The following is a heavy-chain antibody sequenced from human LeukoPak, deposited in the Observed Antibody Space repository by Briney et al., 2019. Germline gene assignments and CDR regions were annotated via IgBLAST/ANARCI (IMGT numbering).Heavy chain of an antibody. CDR3: ATRINRDGYNWAYDH. D-gene: IGHD5-24*01. CDR1: GFTFTNAW. J-gene: IGHJ4*02. Sequence: KSGGSLRLSCAASGFTFTNAWMYWVRQAPGKGLERVARIKSRTDGGTTDYAAPVKGRFTISRDDSKNTLYLEMNSLKTEDTGVFYCATRINRDGYNWAYDHWGQGTLVTVSS. CDR2: IKSRTDGGTT. V-gene: IGHV3-15*01.